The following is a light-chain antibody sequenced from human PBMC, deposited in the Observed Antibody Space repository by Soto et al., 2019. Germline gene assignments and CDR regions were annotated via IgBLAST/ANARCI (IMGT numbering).Light chain of an antibody. CDR1: QSVSSY. Sequence: EIVLTQSPATLSLSPGERATLSCRASQSVSSYLAWYQQKPGQAPRLLIYDASNRATGIPARFSGSGSGTDFTLTISSLEPGDFAVYYCQQYNNWPPFTFGQGTKLEIK. J-gene: IGKJ2*01. CDR2: DAS. CDR3: QQYNNWPPFT. V-gene: IGKV3-11*01.